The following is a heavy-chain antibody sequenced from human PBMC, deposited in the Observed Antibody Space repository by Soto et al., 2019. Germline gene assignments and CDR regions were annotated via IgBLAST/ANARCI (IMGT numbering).Heavy chain of an antibody. D-gene: IGHD1-1*01. Sequence: EVQLVESWGRVVRPGGSLRLSCAASGFNFDDYGMSWVRQAPGKGLEWVSGINWNSVNTGYVDSVKGRFTISRDNAKSSLYLQMNSLRAEDTALYYCARGIDAYNFFDSWGQGTLVTVSS. CDR1: GFNFDDYG. J-gene: IGHJ4*02. CDR3: ARGIDAYNFFDS. CDR2: INWNSVNT. V-gene: IGHV3-20*04.